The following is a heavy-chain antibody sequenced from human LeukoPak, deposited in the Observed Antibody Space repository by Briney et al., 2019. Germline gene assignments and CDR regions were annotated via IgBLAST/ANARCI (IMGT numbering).Heavy chain of an antibody. V-gene: IGHV3-48*03. D-gene: IGHD3-10*01. CDR3: ARDDPMGLWFGNDY. Sequence: GGSLRLSCAASGFTFSSYEMNWVRQAPGKGLEWVSYISSSGSTIYYADSAKGRFTISRDNAKNSLYLQMNSLRAEDTAVYYCARDDPMGLWFGNDYWGQGTLVTVSS. CDR2: ISSSGSTI. CDR1: GFTFSSYE. J-gene: IGHJ4*02.